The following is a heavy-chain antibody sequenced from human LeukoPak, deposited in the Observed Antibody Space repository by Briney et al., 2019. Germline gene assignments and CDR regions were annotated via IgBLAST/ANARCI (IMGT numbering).Heavy chain of an antibody. Sequence: GGSLRLSCAASGFTFSRYALTWVRQAPGRGLEWVSTITGGGVSTYYADSVKGRFTISRDNSKNTLYLQMNGLRAEDTAVYYCVDSTSGLAYWGQGTLVTVSS. D-gene: IGHD3-22*01. CDR1: GFTFSRYA. V-gene: IGHV3-23*01. J-gene: IGHJ4*02. CDR2: ITGGGVST. CDR3: VDSTSGLAY.